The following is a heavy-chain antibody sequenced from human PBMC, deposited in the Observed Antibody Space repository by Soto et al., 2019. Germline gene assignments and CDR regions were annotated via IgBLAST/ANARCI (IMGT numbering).Heavy chain of an antibody. CDR3: ARENSGLPDNWFDP. V-gene: IGHV3-33*01. J-gene: IGHJ5*02. Sequence: QVQLVESGGGVVQPGRSLRLSCAASGFTFSSYGMHWVRQAPGKGLEWVAGIWYDGSNKYYADSVKGRFTISRDNSKNTLYLQMNSLRAEDTAVYYCARENSGLPDNWFDPWGQGTLVTVSS. CDR1: GFTFSSYG. CDR2: IWYDGSNK. D-gene: IGHD2-2*01.